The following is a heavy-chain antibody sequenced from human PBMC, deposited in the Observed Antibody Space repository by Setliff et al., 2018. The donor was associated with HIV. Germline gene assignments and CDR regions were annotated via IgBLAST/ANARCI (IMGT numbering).Heavy chain of an antibody. D-gene: IGHD4-17*01. CDR1: VYTFNNYG. CDR2: INTHSGYT. V-gene: IGHV1-18*01. CDR3: ARSTTAD. Sequence: GASVKVSCKASVYTFNNYGISWVRQAPGQGLEWMGWINTHSGYTNYAQTVQGRVTVTMDTSTSTAYMELSRLRSDDTALYYCARSTTADWGQGTMVTVSS. J-gene: IGHJ4*02.